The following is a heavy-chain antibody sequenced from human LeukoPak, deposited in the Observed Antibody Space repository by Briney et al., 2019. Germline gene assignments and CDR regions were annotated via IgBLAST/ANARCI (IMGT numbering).Heavy chain of an antibody. D-gene: IGHD3-22*01. CDR1: GFTFSNAW. CDR2: IKSKTDGGTT. V-gene: IGHV3-15*01. Sequence: GGSLRLSCAASGFTFSNAWMSWVRQAPGKGLEWVGRIKSKTDGGTTDYAAPVKGRFTISRDDSKNTLYLQMNTLKTEDTAVYYCTRNYYDSSGYGYYYYYYMDVWGKGTTVTVSS. J-gene: IGHJ6*03. CDR3: TRNYYDSSGYGYYYYYYMDV.